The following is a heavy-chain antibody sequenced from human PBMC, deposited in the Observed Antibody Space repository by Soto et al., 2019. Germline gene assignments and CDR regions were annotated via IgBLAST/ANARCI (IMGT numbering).Heavy chain of an antibody. Sequence: QVQLQESGPGLVKPSGTLSLTCAVSGGSISSSNWWGWVRQPPGKGLEWIGEIYHRGSTNYNPSLKSRVTISVDKSKKQFSLRLSSVTAADTAVYYCASKTSGYQRGWFDPWGQGTLVTVSS. CDR3: ASKTSGYQRGWFDP. CDR1: GGSISSSNW. V-gene: IGHV4-4*02. D-gene: IGHD3-22*01. J-gene: IGHJ5*02. CDR2: IYHRGST.